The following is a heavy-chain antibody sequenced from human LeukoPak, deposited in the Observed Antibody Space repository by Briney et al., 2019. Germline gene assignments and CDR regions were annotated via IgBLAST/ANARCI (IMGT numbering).Heavy chain of an antibody. J-gene: IGHJ6*03. Sequence: SETLSLTCAVYGGSFSGYYWSWIRQPPGKGLEWIGEINHSGSTNYNPSLKSRVTISVDTSKNQFSLKLSSVTAADTAVYYCARGRVAARRVHCYYYMDVWGKGTTVTVSS. V-gene: IGHV4-34*01. CDR2: INHSGST. CDR1: GGSFSGYY. D-gene: IGHD6-13*01. CDR3: ARGRVAARRVHCYYYMDV.